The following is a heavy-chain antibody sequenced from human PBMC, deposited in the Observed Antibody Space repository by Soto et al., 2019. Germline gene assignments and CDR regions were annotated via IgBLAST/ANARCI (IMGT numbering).Heavy chain of an antibody. V-gene: IGHV3-53*01. CDR3: ARDSTSGWYHAY. CDR1: GFTVSNNY. Sequence: EVQLVESGGGLIQPGGSLTLSCAASGFTVSNNYMSWVRQAPGKGLEWVSVIYNNGRTYYVGSVKGRFTISRDNSKNTVFLQMNSLGAEDTAMYYCARDSTSGWYHAYWGQGTLVTVSS. J-gene: IGHJ4*02. D-gene: IGHD6-19*01. CDR2: IYNNGRT.